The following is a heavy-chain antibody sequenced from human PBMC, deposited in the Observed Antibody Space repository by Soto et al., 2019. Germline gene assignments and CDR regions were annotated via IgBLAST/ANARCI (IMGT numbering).Heavy chain of an antibody. V-gene: IGHV1-24*01. Sequence: ASVKVSCKVSGYTLTELSMHWVRQAPGKGLEWMGGFDPEDGETIYAQKFQGRVTMTEDTSTDTAYMELSSLRSEDTAVYYCATVLFHDIVVVPAATGYYYYGMDVWGQGTTVTVSS. CDR3: ATVLFHDIVVVPAATGYYYYGMDV. D-gene: IGHD2-2*01. J-gene: IGHJ6*02. CDR1: GYTLTELS. CDR2: FDPEDGET.